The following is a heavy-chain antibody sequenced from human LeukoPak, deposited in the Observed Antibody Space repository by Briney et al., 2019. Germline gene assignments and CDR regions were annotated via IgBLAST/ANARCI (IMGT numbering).Heavy chain of an antibody. CDR1: RFTYYGYR. D-gene: IGHD3-3*01. CDR3: AREGYDPPDV. Sequence: GGSLRLSCAASRFTYYGYRRLWLPQAPGMALGWVGFIRYDGSNKYYADSVKGRFTISRDNAKNSLYLQMNSLRADDTAVYFCAREGYDPPDVWGKGTTVTVSS. V-gene: IGHV3-30*02. J-gene: IGHJ6*04. CDR2: IRYDGSNK.